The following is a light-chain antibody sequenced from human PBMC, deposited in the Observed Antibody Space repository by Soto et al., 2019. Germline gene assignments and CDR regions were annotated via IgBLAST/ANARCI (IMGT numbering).Light chain of an antibody. CDR2: DDS. V-gene: IGLV3-21*02. Sequence: SYELTQTPSVSVAPGQTARITCGGNDIGSKSVHWYQQRPGQAPVLVVYDDSDRPPGIPDRFSGSKSENMATLTISRVEAGDEADYYCQVWDTSSDHLYVFGSGTKVTVL. CDR3: QVWDTSSDHLYV. CDR1: DIGSKS. J-gene: IGLJ1*01.